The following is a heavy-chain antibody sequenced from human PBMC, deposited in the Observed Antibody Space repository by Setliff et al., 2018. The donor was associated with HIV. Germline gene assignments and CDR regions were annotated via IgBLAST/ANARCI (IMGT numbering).Heavy chain of an antibody. CDR2: INPSGGST. D-gene: IGHD3-16*01. CDR1: GYTFRSYY. V-gene: IGHV1-46*01. J-gene: IGHJ4*02. CDR3: ARVAAGEAYSDY. Sequence: SVKVPCKASGYTFRSYYILWVRQAPGQGLEWIGMINPSGGSTSYAQKYHARVTMTRATTTNTVYMELSSMRSEDTGAYYWARVAAGEAYSDYWGQGTLVTVSS.